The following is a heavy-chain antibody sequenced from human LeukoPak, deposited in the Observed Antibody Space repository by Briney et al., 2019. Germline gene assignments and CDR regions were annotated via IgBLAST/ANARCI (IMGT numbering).Heavy chain of an antibody. CDR3: ARGFSGSSPGYYFDY. CDR2: INHSGSN. J-gene: IGHJ4*02. D-gene: IGHD6-6*01. Sequence: SETLSLTCAVYGGSFSGYYWSWIRQPPGKGLEWIREINHSGSNNYNPSLKSRVTISVDTSKNQFSLKLSSVTAADTAVYYCARGFSGSSPGYYFDYWGQGTLVTVSS. CDR1: GGSFSGYY. V-gene: IGHV4-34*01.